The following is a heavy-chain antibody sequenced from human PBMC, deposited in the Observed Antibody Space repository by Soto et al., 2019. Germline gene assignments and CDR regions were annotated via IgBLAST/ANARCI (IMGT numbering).Heavy chain of an antibody. D-gene: IGHD3-10*01. J-gene: IGHJ4*01. CDR1: NESMTSYY. V-gene: IGHV4-59*01. Sequence: TLSLTSTVSNESMTSYYWSWIRQPPGKGLECIGYIYHSGITNYNPSLKSRVTISLDTSKTQFSLRLSFVTAADTAVYYCARMSLFYFFGSWGQGTLGTVSS. CDR2: IYHSGIT. CDR3: ARMSLFYFFGS.